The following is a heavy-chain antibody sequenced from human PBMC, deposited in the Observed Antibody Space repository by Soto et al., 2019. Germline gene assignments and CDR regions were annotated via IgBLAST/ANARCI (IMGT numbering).Heavy chain of an antibody. J-gene: IGHJ4*02. V-gene: IGHV5-10-1*01. CDR2: IDPSDSYT. D-gene: IGHD3-22*01. Sequence: ESLKISCKGSGYSFTSYWISWVRQMPGKGLEWMGRIDPSDSYTNYSPSFQGHVTISADKSISTAYLQWSSLKASDTAMYYCARHDSSGYYCDYWGQGTLVTVSS. CDR3: ARHDSSGYYCDY. CDR1: GYSFTSYW.